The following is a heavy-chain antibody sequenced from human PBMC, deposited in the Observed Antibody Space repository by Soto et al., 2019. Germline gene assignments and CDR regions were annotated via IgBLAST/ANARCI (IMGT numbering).Heavy chain of an antibody. J-gene: IGHJ6*02. Sequence: PGESLKISCKGSGYSFTSYWISWVRQMPGKGLEWMGRIDPSDSYTNYSPSFQGHVTISADKSISTAYLQWSSLKASDTAMYYCARHPRGYSYDYYYYGMDVWGQGTTVTVSS. CDR3: ARHPRGYSYDYYYYGMDV. CDR2: IDPSDSYT. CDR1: GYSFTSYW. D-gene: IGHD5-18*01. V-gene: IGHV5-10-1*01.